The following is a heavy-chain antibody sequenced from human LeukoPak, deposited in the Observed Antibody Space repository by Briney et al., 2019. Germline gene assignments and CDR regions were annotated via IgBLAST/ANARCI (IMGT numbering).Heavy chain of an antibody. D-gene: IGHD3-10*01. CDR3: AMHYGSGSYLDY. CDR1: GGSISSSSYY. Sequence: SSETLSLTSTVSGGSISSSSYYWGWIRQPPGKGLEWIGSIYYSGSTYYNPSLKSRVTISVDTSKNQFSLKLSSVTAADTAVYYCAMHYGSGSYLDYWGQGTLVTVSS. V-gene: IGHV4-39*01. CDR2: IYYSGST. J-gene: IGHJ4*02.